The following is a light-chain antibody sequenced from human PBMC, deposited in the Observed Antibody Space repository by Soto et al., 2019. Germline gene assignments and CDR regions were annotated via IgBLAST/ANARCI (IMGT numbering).Light chain of an antibody. CDR2: DAS. CDR1: QTISVS. CDR3: QQYDKYST. J-gene: IGKJ1*01. Sequence: IQMTQSPSTLSASVGDRVTITCRASQTISVSLAWYRQKPGKAPNLLIYDASTLQEGVPSRFSGSGSGTEFTLTVTRLQPDDFATYFCQQYDKYSTFGHGTKVDVK. V-gene: IGKV1-5*01.